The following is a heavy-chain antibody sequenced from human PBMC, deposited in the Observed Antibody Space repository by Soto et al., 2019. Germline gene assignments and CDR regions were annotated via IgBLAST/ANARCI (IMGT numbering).Heavy chain of an antibody. J-gene: IGHJ6*02. V-gene: IGHV4-4*02. CDR1: GSSVSSSNW. CDR2: VYHSGNS. D-gene: IGHD2-15*01. CDR3: ARVASVIAANYFYSLDV. Sequence: QLQLRESGPGLVKPSATLSLTCAVSGSSVSSSNWWSWVRQPPGKGLEWIGEVYHSGNSNYNPSLKSRVTLSVDESKNQFSLQLNSVTAADTAVYYCARVASVIAANYFYSLDVWGQGTTVTISS.